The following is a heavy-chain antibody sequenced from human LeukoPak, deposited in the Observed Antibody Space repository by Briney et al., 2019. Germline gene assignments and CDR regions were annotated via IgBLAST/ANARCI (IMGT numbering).Heavy chain of an antibody. D-gene: IGHD3-22*01. CDR1: GGTFSSYA. J-gene: IGHJ4*02. V-gene: IGHV1-69*05. CDR2: IIPIIGTA. Sequence: ASVKVSCKASGGTFSSYAISWVRQAPGQGLEWMGGIIPIIGTANYAQKFQGRVTITTDESTSTAYMELSSLRSEDTAVYYCARGPTYYYDSSGYETAYYFDYWGQGTLVTVSS. CDR3: ARGPTYYYDSSGYETAYYFDY.